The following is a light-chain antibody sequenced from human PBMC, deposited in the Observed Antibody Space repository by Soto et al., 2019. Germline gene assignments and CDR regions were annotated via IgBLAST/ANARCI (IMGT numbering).Light chain of an antibody. V-gene: IGLV2-8*01. CDR2: DFT. Sequence: QSVLTQPPSASGSPGQSVTISCTGTSSDVGGYNFVSWYQQHPGKAPKLMIYDFTERPSGVPDRFSGSKSGNTASLTVSGRQGEDEADYYCTSYAGSNIPVLFGGGTKLTVL. CDR3: TSYAGSNIPVL. CDR1: SSDVGGYNF. J-gene: IGLJ2*01.